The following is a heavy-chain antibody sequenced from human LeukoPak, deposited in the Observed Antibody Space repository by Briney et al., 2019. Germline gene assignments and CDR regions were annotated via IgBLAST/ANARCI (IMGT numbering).Heavy chain of an antibody. CDR2: VFYSGTT. V-gene: IGHV4-39*01. D-gene: IGHD6-13*01. CDR3: ARRRAGIAGPFDY. J-gene: IGHJ4*02. CDR1: GFTFSSYA. Sequence: GSLRLSCAASGFTFSSYAMSWVRQAPGKGLEWMGNVFYSGTTYKNPSLKSRVTIAVDTSKNQFSLKLSSVTATDTAVYFCARRRAGIAGPFDYWGQGILVAVSS.